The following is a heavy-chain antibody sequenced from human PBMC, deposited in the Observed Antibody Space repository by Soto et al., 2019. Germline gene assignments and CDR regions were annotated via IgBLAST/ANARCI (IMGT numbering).Heavy chain of an antibody. D-gene: IGHD3-22*01. CDR2: ISYDGSNK. CDR3: ARMDGSGYYGSYFDY. CDR1: GFTFSSYA. Sequence: QVQLVESGGGVVQPGRSLRLSCAASGFTFSSYAMHWVRQAPSTGLEWVAIISYDGSNKYYADSVKGRFTISRDNSKSTLFLQMNSLRAEDTAVYYCARMDGSGYYGSYFDYWGQGTLVTVSS. V-gene: IGHV3-30-3*01. J-gene: IGHJ4*02.